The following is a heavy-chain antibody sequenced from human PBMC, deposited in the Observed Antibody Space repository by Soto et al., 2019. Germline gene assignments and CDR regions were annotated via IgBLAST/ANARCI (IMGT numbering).Heavy chain of an antibody. CDR3: AKDPLSGIAAAIGWFDP. V-gene: IGHV3-30*18. CDR2: ISYDGSNK. CDR1: GFTFSSYG. J-gene: IGHJ5*02. D-gene: IGHD6-13*01. Sequence: QVQLVESGGGVVQPGRSLRLSCAASGFTFSSYGMHWVRQAPGKGLEWVAVISYDGSNKYYADSVKGRFTISRDNSKNTLYLQMNSLRAEDTAVYYCAKDPLSGIAAAIGWFDPWGQGNLVTVSA.